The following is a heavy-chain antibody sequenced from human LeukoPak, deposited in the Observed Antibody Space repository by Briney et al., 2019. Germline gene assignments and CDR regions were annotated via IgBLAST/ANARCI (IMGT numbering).Heavy chain of an antibody. D-gene: IGHD3-16*02. CDR3: AREGRGSYDYVWGSYRYEYYFDY. J-gene: IGHJ4*02. Sequence: GGSLRLSCAASGFTFSSYAMRWVRQAPGKGLEWVAVISYDGSNKYYADSVKGRFTISRDNSKNTLYLQMNSLRAEDTAVYYCAREGRGSYDYVWGSYRYEYYFDYWGQGTLVTVSS. V-gene: IGHV3-30*04. CDR2: ISYDGSNK. CDR1: GFTFSSYA.